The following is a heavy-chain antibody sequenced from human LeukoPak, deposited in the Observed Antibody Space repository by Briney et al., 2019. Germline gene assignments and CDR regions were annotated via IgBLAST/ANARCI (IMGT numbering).Heavy chain of an antibody. D-gene: IGHD3-22*01. Sequence: GGSLRLSCAASGFTFSGYWMFWVRQAPGKGLVWVSRINPDGSSAKHADSVKGRFTISRNNAKNTLYLQMSSLTVEDTAVYYCATTKYDTSGYFPPGCPDFWGQGTMVTVSS. CDR3: ATTKYDTSGYFPPGCPDF. V-gene: IGHV3-74*03. CDR1: GFTFSGYW. CDR2: INPDGSSA. J-gene: IGHJ3*01.